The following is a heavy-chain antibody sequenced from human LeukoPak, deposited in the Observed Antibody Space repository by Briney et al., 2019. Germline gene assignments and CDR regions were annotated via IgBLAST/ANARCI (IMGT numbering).Heavy chain of an antibody. CDR2: ISAYNGNT. CDR3: ARVMVNEDFWSGYFDY. V-gene: IGHV1-18*01. CDR1: GYTFTSYG. D-gene: IGHD3-3*01. J-gene: IGHJ4*02. Sequence: ASVKVSCKASGYTFTSYGISWVRQAPGQGLEWMGWISAYNGNTNYAQKLQGRVTMTTDTSTSTAYMELMSLRSDDTAVYYCARVMVNEDFWSGYFDYWGQGTLVTVSS.